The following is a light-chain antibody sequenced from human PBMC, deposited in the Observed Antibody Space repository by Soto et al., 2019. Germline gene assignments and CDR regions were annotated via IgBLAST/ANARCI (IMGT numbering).Light chain of an antibody. CDR1: QSVNIN. CDR3: QQYRNWRT. J-gene: IGKJ2*01. CDR2: GAS. V-gene: IGKV3-15*01. Sequence: EIVMTQSPATLSVSPGERATLSCRASQSVNINLARYQQKPGQAPRLIIYGASTRATGIPARFSGSGSGTEFTLTITSLQSEDFAVYYCQQYRNWRTFGQGTKLEIK.